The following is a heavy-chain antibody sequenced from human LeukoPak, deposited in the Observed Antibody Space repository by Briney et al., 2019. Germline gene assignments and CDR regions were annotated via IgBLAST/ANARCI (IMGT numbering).Heavy chain of an antibody. D-gene: IGHD5-12*01. CDR3: AKSRGYDPPDAFDI. CDR2: ISYDGSNK. J-gene: IGHJ3*02. CDR1: GFTFSSYG. Sequence: PGGSLRLSCAASGFTFSSYGMHWVRQAPGKGLEWVAVISYDGSNKYYADSVKGRFTISRDNSKNMLYLQMNSLRAEDTAVYYCAKSRGYDPPDAFDIWGQGTMVTVSS. V-gene: IGHV3-30*18.